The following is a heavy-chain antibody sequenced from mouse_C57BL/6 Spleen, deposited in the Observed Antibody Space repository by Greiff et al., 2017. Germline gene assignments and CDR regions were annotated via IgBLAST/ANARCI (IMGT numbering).Heavy chain of an antibody. CDR3: ARSPLDGSFDY. CDR1: GYTFTDYN. J-gene: IGHJ2*01. Sequence: EVQLQQSGPELVKPGASVKIPCKASGYTFTDYNMDWVKQSHGKSLEWIGDINPNNGGTIYNQQVKGKATLNLDKSSSTAYMELRSLTSEDTAVYYCARSPLDGSFDYWGQGTTLTVSS. V-gene: IGHV1-18*01. CDR2: INPNNGGT. D-gene: IGHD2-3*01.